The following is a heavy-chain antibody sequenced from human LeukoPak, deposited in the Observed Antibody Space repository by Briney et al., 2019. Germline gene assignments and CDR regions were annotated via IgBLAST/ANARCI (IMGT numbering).Heavy chain of an antibody. D-gene: IGHD2-15*01. CDR3: ASSFQHCSGGSCYSEFAY. Sequence: ASVKVSCKASGGTFSSYAISWVRQAPGQGLEWMGGIIPIFGTANYAQKFQGRVTITADESTSTAYMELSSLRSEDTAVYYCASSFQHCSGGSCYSEFAYWGQGTPVTVSS. J-gene: IGHJ4*02. CDR1: GGTFSSYA. CDR2: IIPIFGTA. V-gene: IGHV1-69*13.